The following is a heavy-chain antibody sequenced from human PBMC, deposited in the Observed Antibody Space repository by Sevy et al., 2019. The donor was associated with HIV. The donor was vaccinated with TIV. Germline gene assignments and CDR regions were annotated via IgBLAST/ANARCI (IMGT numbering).Heavy chain of an antibody. CDR2: VHAGNGHT. CDR1: GYTFSNNA. Sequence: ASVKVSCKASGYTFSNNAIHWVRQAPGQRLEWMGWVHAGNGHTKFSEKFQDRVTISRDTSATTVYMDLTSLTYEDTAICYCARGKGGIFGVVTSQFDYWGQGTLVTVSS. D-gene: IGHD3-3*01. CDR3: ARGKGGIFGVVTSQFDY. V-gene: IGHV1-3*01. J-gene: IGHJ4*02.